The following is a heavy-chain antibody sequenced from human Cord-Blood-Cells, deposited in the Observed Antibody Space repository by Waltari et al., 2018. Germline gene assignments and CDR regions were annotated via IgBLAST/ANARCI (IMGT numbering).Heavy chain of an antibody. V-gene: IGHV3-73*01. D-gene: IGHD2-8*01. Sequence: EVQLVESGGGLVQPGGSLKLACAASGFTFSGSAMHWLRQASGKGLEWVGRIRSKANSYATAYAASVKGRFTISRDDSKNTAYLQMNSLKTEDTAVYYCTRGNDYGGYWGQGTLVTVSS. CDR3: TRGNDYGGY. CDR2: IRSKANSYAT. CDR1: GFTFSGSA. J-gene: IGHJ4*02.